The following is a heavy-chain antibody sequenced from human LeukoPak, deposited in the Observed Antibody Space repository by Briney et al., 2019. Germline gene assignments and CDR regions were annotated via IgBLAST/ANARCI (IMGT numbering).Heavy chain of an antibody. J-gene: IGHJ4*02. CDR1: GFTFSSYG. CDR3: AKTPESSGWAYSDY. Sequence: SGMSLRLSCAASGFTFSSYGMHWVRQAPGKGLEWVGIISYDGSYKYYADSVKGRFTISRDNSKNTLYLQMNSLGAEDTAVYYCAKTPESSGWAYSDYWGQGTLVTVSS. CDR2: ISYDGSYK. D-gene: IGHD6-19*01. V-gene: IGHV3-30*18.